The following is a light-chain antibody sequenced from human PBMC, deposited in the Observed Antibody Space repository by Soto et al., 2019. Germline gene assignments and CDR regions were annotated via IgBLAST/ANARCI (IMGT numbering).Light chain of an antibody. CDR2: DAA. V-gene: IGKV1-39*01. CDR1: QNINTY. CDR3: QQTSSAPFT. Sequence: DIQMTQSPYSLSSAVLDRFTIACRASQNINTYLNWYQQKPGKAPKLLIFDAASLQSGVPSRFSGGGSRTDFTLTITSLQPEDFATYYCQQTSSAPFTFGPGTKVDN. J-gene: IGKJ3*01.